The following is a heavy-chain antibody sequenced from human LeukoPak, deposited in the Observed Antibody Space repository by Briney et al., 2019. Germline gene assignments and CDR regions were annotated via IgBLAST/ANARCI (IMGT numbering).Heavy chain of an antibody. Sequence: ASVKASCKASGYTFTGYYMHWVRQAPGQGLEWMGWISAYNGNTNYAQKLQGRVTMTTDPSTSTAYMELSSLRSDDTAVYYCARLSSRTYPFDYWGHVTLVTVAS. CDR1: GYTFTGYY. V-gene: IGHV1-18*04. CDR3: ARLSSRTYPFDY. J-gene: IGHJ4*01. CDR2: ISAYNGNT. D-gene: IGHD6-6*01.